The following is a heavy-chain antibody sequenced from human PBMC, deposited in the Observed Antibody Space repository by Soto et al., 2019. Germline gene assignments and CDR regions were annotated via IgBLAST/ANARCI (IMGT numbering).Heavy chain of an antibody. CDR3: ASREYSSSWYRLYYYGMDV. D-gene: IGHD6-13*01. CDR2: INPNSGGT. J-gene: IGHJ6*02. CDR1: GYTFTGYY. V-gene: IGHV1-2*02. Sequence: ASVKVSCKASGYTFTGYYMHWVRQAPGQGLEWMGWINPNSGGTNYEQKFQGRVTMTRDTSISTAYMELSRLRSDDTAVYYCASREYSSSWYRLYYYGMDVWGQGTTVTVSS.